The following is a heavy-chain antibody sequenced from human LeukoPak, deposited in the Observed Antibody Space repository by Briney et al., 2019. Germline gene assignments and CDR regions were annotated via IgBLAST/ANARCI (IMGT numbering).Heavy chain of an antibody. J-gene: IGHJ6*02. V-gene: IGHV1-8*01. D-gene: IGHD6-6*01. Sequence: ASVKVSCKASGYTFTSYDINWVRQATGQGLEWMGWMNPNSGNTGYAQKFQGRVTMTRNTSISTAYMELSSLRSEDTAVYYCARPSQASSSNTNYYYGMDVWGQGATVTVSS. CDR1: GYTFTSYD. CDR2: MNPNSGNT. CDR3: ARPSQASSSNTNYYYGMDV.